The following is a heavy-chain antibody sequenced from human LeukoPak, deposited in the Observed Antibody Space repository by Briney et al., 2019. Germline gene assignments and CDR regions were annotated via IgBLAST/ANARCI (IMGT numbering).Heavy chain of an antibody. CDR2: LSYDGTNR. V-gene: IGHV3-30*18. D-gene: IGHD3-16*01. CDR3: AKDRFYSRGGGGYFDN. Sequence: GGSLRLSCAASGFSFSDHGMHWVRQAPGKGLEGVAFLSYDGTNRFYADSVKGRITISRDNFNNTLSLQMNSRRPDDTAVYYCAKDRFYSRGGGGYFDNWGQGTLVIVS. CDR1: GFSFSDHG. J-gene: IGHJ4*02.